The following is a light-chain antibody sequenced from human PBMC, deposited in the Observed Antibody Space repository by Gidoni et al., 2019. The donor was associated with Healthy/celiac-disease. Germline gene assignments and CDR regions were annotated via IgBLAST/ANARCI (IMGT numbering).Light chain of an antibody. CDR2: DAS. Sequence: EIVLPPSPATLSLSPGERATLSCRASQSVSSYLAWYQQKPGQAPRLLIYDASNRATGIPARFSGSGSGTDFTLTISSLEPEDFAVYYCQKRSNWPPLTFGGGTKVEIK. V-gene: IGKV3-11*01. CDR1: QSVSSY. J-gene: IGKJ4*01. CDR3: QKRSNWPPLT.